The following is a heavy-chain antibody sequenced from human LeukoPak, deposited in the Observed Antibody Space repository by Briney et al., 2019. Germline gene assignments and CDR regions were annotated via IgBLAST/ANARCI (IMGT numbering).Heavy chain of an antibody. CDR1: RFTFSNYW. V-gene: IGHV3-7*04. D-gene: IGHD1-1*01. CDR3: AREERESGGWDV. J-gene: IGHJ6*02. Sequence: GGSLRLSCAASRFTFSNYWMSWVRQAPGKGLEWVANIKQDGSEKNYVGSVKGRFTISRDNAKNSLYLQMNSLRVEDTAAYYCAREERESGGWDVWGQGTTVTVSS. CDR2: IKQDGSEK.